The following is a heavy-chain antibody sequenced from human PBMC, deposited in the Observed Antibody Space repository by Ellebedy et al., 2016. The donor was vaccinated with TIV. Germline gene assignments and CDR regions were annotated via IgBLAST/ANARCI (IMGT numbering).Heavy chain of an antibody. D-gene: IGHD3-22*01. Sequence: AASVKVSCKASGYTFTDYYIHWVRQAPGQGLEWMGWINPNIGDTNYAQKFQGWVTMTWDTSISTAYMELSRLRSDDTAVYYCARGMGITTVYYYFAMDAWGHGTTVTVSS. J-gene: IGHJ6*02. CDR2: INPNIGDT. CDR1: GYTFTDYY. V-gene: IGHV1-2*04. CDR3: ARGMGITTVYYYFAMDA.